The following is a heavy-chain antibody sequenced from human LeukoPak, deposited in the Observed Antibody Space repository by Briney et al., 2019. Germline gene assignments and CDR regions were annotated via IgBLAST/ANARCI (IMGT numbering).Heavy chain of an antibody. Sequence: ASVKVSCKASGYTFTGYYMHWVRQAPGQGLEWMGWINPNSGGTNYAQKFQGRVTMTRDTSTSTVYMELSSLRSEDTAVYYCASASIAAAGTGYFQHWGQGTLVTVSS. CDR1: GYTFTGYY. J-gene: IGHJ1*01. CDR3: ASASIAAAGTGYFQH. D-gene: IGHD6-13*01. V-gene: IGHV1-2*02. CDR2: INPNSGGT.